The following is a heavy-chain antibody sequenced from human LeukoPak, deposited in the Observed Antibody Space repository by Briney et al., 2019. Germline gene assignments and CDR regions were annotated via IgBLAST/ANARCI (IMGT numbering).Heavy chain of an antibody. CDR3: ARQIRIAAAGRGVSDY. CDR2: INHSGST. D-gene: IGHD6-13*01. V-gene: IGHV4-34*01. Sequence: SETLSLTCAVYGGSFSGYYWSWIRQPPGKGLEWIGEINHSGSTNYNPSLKSRVTISVDTSKNQFSLKLSSVTAADTAVYYCARQIRIAAAGRGVSDYWGQGTLVTVSS. CDR1: GGSFSGYY. J-gene: IGHJ4*02.